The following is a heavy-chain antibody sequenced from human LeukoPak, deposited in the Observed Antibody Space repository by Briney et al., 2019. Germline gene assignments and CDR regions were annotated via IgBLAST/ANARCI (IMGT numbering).Heavy chain of an antibody. CDR3: ARGPSTGGSIDY. D-gene: IGHD1-26*01. CDR1: GFTVSSNY. Sequence: GGSLRLSCAASGFTVSSNYMSWVRQAPGKGLEWVSYISSTASSIYYADSVKGRFTISRDNAKNSLYLQMNSLRAEDTAVYYCARGPSTGGSIDYWGQGTLVTVSS. CDR2: ISSTASSI. V-gene: IGHV3-11*04. J-gene: IGHJ4*02.